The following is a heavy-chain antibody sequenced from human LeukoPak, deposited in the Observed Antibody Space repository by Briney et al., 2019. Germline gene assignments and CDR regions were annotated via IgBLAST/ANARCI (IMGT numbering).Heavy chain of an antibody. CDR2: LSFDGTNE. V-gene: IGHV3-30-3*01. Sequence: PGGSLRLSCAASGFTFTIYNIHWVRQAPGKGLEWVAALSFDGTNEFYTDSVKGRFTISRDNSKSTLSLQMNSLRVEDTAVYYCARAHNSGWYDYWGQGTLVSVSS. J-gene: IGHJ4*02. D-gene: IGHD6-19*01. CDR3: ARAHNSGWYDY. CDR1: GFTFTIYN.